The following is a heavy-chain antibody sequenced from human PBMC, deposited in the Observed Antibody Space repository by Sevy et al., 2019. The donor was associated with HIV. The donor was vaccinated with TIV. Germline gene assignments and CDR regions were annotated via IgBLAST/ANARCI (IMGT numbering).Heavy chain of an antibody. D-gene: IGHD5-12*01. Sequence: SETLSLTCTVSGGSISAYYWSWIRQPPGKPLEYIGYIYYTGSTNYNPSLKSRVTISVDMPKNQFSLKLNSVTAADTAVYFCARAPPVRSGDDSLNWFDPWGQGTLVTVSS. J-gene: IGHJ5*02. V-gene: IGHV4-59*01. CDR1: GGSISAYY. CDR2: IYYTGST. CDR3: ARAPPVRSGDDSLNWFDP.